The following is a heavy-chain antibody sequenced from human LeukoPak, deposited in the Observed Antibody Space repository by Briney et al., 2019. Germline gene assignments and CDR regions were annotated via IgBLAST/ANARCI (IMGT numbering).Heavy chain of an antibody. CDR1: GDSVSSNSAT. D-gene: IGHD3-22*01. J-gene: IGHJ4*02. Sequence: SQTLSLTCAISGDSVSSNSATWNWIRQSPSRGLEWLGSTYYRSKWSNDYAVSVKSRITINPDTSKNLFSLQLNSVTPEDTAVYFCASSESGGYLFAYWGQGTLVTVSS. CDR3: ASSESGGYLFAY. V-gene: IGHV6-1*01. CDR2: TYYRSKWSN.